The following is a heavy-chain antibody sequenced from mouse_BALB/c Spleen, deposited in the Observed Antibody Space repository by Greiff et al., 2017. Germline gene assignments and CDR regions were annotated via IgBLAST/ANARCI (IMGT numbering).Heavy chain of an antibody. D-gene: IGHD3-1*01. V-gene: IGHV5-6-4*01. CDR1: GFTFSSYT. CDR2: ISSGGSYT. Sequence: EVKLVESGGGLVKPGGSLKLSCAASGFTFSSYTMSWVRQTPEKRLEWVATISSGGSYTYYPDSVKGRFTISRDNAKNTLYLQMSSLKSEDTAMYYCTRELDWGQGTTLTVSS. CDR3: TRELD. J-gene: IGHJ2*01.